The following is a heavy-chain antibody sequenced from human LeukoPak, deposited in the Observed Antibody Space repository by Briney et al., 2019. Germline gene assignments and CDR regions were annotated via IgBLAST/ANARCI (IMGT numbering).Heavy chain of an antibody. Sequence: GRSLRLSCAASGFTFSSYGMHWVRQAPGKGLEXXXVISYDGSNKYYADSVKGRFTISRDNSKNTLYLQMNSLRAEDTAVYYCAKGDYYDSSGYYPFDYWGQGTLVTVSS. J-gene: IGHJ4*02. CDR1: GFTFSSYG. CDR2: ISYDGSNK. D-gene: IGHD3-22*01. V-gene: IGHV3-30*18. CDR3: AKGDYYDSSGYYPFDY.